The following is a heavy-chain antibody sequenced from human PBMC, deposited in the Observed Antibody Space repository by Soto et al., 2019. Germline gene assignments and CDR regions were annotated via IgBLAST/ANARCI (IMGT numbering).Heavy chain of an antibody. CDR2: ISGSGGST. CDR3: AKMSDFWSGYSYIDWFDP. CDR1: GFTFSSYA. V-gene: IGHV3-23*01. J-gene: IGHJ5*02. Sequence: GGSLTLSCAASGFTFSSYAMSWVRQAPGKGLEWVSAISGSGGSTYYADSVKVRFTISRDNSKNTLYLQMNSLRAEDTAVYYCAKMSDFWSGYSYIDWFDPCGQGTLVTVSS. D-gene: IGHD3-3*01.